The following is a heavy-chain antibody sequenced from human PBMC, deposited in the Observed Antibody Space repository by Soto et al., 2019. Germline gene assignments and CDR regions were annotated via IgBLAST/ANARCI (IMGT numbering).Heavy chain of an antibody. J-gene: IGHJ4*02. V-gene: IGHV3-23*01. CDR2: ISGSGGST. CDR1: GFTFSSYA. D-gene: IGHD2-15*01. Sequence: PGGSLRLSCAASGFTFSSYAMSWVRQAPGKGLEWVSAISGSGGSTYYADSVKGRFTISRDNSKNTLYLQMNSLRAEDTAVYYCAKEGGKLGYCSGGSCPHWGQGTLVTVSS. CDR3: AKEGGKLGYCSGGSCPH.